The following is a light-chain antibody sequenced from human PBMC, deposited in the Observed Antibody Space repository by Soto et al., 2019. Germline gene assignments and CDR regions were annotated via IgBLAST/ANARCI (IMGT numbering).Light chain of an antibody. CDR1: SSDVGGYNY. CDR3: SSYAGSNHLL. CDR2: EVS. J-gene: IGLJ2*01. V-gene: IGLV2-8*01. Sequence: QSALTQPPSASGSPGQSVTISCTGTSSDVGGYNYVSWYQHHPGKAPKLMIYEVSKRPSGVPDRFSGSKSGNTASLTVSGLQAEDEADYYCSSYAGSNHLLFGGGTKLTVL.